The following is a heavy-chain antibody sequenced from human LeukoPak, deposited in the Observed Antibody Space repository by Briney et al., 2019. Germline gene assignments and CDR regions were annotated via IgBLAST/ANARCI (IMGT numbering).Heavy chain of an antibody. CDR2: ISAYNGNT. D-gene: IGHD3-3*01. V-gene: IGHV1-18*01. J-gene: IGHJ6*03. CDR3: ARASGRFSRLESYYYYMDV. Sequence: ASVKVSCKASGYTFTSYGISWVRQAPGQGLEWMGWISAYNGNTNYAQKLQGRVTMTTDTSTSTAYMELRSLRSDDTAVYYCARASGRFSRLESYYYYMDVWGKGTTVTVSS. CDR1: GYTFTSYG.